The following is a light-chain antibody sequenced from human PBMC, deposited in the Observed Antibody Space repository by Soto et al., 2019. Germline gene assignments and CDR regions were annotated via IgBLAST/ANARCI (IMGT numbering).Light chain of an antibody. CDR3: SSYTTSSTLLYV. J-gene: IGLJ1*01. CDR2: EVS. CDR1: SSDVGGYNH. Sequence: QSALTQPASVSGSPGQSITISCTGTSSDVGGYNHVSWYQQHPGKAPKLIIYEVSNRPSGVSNRFSGSKSGNTASLTISGLHAEDEADYHCSSYTTSSTLLYVFGTGTKLTVL. V-gene: IGLV2-14*01.